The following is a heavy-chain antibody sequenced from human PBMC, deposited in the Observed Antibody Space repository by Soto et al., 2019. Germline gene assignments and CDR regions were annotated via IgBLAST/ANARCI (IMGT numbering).Heavy chain of an antibody. V-gene: IGHV1-69*13. J-gene: IGHJ6*02. Sequence: SVKVSWKASGGTFSSYAISWVRQAPGQGLEWMGGIIPIFGTASYAQKFQGRVTITADESTSTAYMGLSSLRSEDTAVYYCARPRRGLYYYYGMDVWGQGTTVTVSS. D-gene: IGHD3-16*01. CDR3: ARPRRGLYYYYGMDV. CDR2: IIPIFGTA. CDR1: GGTFSSYA.